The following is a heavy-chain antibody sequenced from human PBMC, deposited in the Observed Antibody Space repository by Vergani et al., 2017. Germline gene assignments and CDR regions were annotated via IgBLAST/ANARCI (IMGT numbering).Heavy chain of an antibody. V-gene: IGHV4-39*01. Sequence: QLQLQESCPGLVKPSENLSLTCTVSGGSISSSSYYWGWIRQPPGKGLEWIGSIYYSGSTYYNPSLKSRVTISVDTSKNRFSLKLSSVTAADTAVYYCARLTRSVGATPSGYYFDYWGQGPLVTVSS. CDR1: GGSISSSSYY. J-gene: IGHJ4*02. CDR2: IYYSGST. CDR3: ARLTRSVGATPSGYYFDY. D-gene: IGHD1-26*01.